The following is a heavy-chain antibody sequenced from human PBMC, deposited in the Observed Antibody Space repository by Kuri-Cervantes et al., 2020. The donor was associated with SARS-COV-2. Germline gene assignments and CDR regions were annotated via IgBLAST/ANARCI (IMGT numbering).Heavy chain of an antibody. CDR1: GGSLSGYY. J-gene: IGHJ5*02. D-gene: IGHD2-15*01. CDR3: ARDPNTIVVVVAATHGIWFNP. Sequence: SQTLSLTCAVYGGSLSGYYWSWIRQSPEKGLEWLGEIHRDGSTTYNPSLKSRVTISVDTSKNQFSLKLSSVTAADTAVYYCARDPNTIVVVVAATHGIWFNPWGQGTLVTVSS. CDR2: IHRDGST. V-gene: IGHV4-34*01.